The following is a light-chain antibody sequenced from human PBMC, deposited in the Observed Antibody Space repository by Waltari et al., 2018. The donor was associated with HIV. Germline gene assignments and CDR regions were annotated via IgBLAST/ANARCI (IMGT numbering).Light chain of an antibody. V-gene: IGLV2-23*02. CDR2: YVN. CDR3: CSYAGSSTVV. CDR1: SSDVGDYNY. J-gene: IGLJ2*01. Sequence: QSALTQPASVSGSPGQSITISCTGTSSDVGDYNYVSWYQQHPGKAPRLMISYVNKRPSVVSNRLAGSKSGKTASLTISGLQAEDEADYYCCSYAGSSTVVFGGGTKLTVL.